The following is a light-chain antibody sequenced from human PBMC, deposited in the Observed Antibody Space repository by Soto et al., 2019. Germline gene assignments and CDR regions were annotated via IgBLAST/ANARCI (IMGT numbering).Light chain of an antibody. V-gene: IGLV2-8*01. CDR3: SSYAGTRGV. Sequence: QSVLTQPPSASGSPGQSVTISCTGTSSDVGGYNSVSWYQQHPGKAPKLMIYEVSKRPSGVPDRFSGSKSGNTASLTVSGLQAEDEADYYCSSYAGTRGVFGGGTKLTVL. CDR1: SSDVGGYNS. CDR2: EVS. J-gene: IGLJ3*02.